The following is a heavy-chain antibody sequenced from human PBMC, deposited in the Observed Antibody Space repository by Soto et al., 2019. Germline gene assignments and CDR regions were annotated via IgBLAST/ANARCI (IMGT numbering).Heavy chain of an antibody. V-gene: IGHV4-31*03. J-gene: IGHJ3*02. Sequence: PSETLSLTCTVSGGSIRSGGYYWSWIRQHPGKGLEWIGYIYYSGSTYYNPSLKSRVTISVDTSKNQFSLKLSSVTAADTAVYYCLRGLVVVVTYVFDIWGQGSLVT. CDR3: LRGLVVVVTYVFDI. D-gene: IGHD3-22*01. CDR2: IYYSGST. CDR1: GGSIRSGGYY.